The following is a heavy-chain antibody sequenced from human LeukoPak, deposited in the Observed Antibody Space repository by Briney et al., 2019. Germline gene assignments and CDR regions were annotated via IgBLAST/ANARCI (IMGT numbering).Heavy chain of an antibody. D-gene: IGHD6-19*01. CDR1: GGTFSSYA. Sequence: GASVKVSCKASGGTFSSYAISWVRQAPGQGLEWMGGIIPIFGTANYAQKFQGRVTITAGESTSTAYMEPSSLRSEDTAVYYCARDRRPYSSGWYDYWGQGTLVTVSS. J-gene: IGHJ4*02. CDR3: ARDRRPYSSGWYDY. CDR2: IIPIFGTA. V-gene: IGHV1-69*01.